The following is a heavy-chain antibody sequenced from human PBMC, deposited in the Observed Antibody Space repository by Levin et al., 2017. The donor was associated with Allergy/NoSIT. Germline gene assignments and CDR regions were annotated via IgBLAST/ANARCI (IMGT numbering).Heavy chain of an antibody. V-gene: IGHV3-23*01. D-gene: IGHD3-22*01. CDR3: AKDDNHYYHKGLA. CDR2: ISGSGGST. J-gene: IGHJ4*02. CDR1: GFTFSSYA. Sequence: GESLKISCAASGFTFSSYAMSWVRQAPGKGLEWVSAISGSGGSTYYADSVKGRFTISRDNSKNTLYLQMNSLRAEDTAVYYCAKDDNHYYHKGLAWGQGTLVTVSS.